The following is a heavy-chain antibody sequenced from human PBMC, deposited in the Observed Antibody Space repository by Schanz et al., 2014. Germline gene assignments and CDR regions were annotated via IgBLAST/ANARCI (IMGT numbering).Heavy chain of an antibody. CDR2: IGTSGGT. Sequence: EVQLLESGGGLVQPGGSLRLSCAASGFSFSSYAMGWVRQARGKGLEWVSTIGTSGGTNYAESVKGRFTISRDNSKNTVYIQMNSLRAEDTAVYYCARGGPAYYFDDWGQGTLVTVSS. CDR1: GFSFSSYA. J-gene: IGHJ4*02. V-gene: IGHV3-23*01. CDR3: ARGGPAYYFDD.